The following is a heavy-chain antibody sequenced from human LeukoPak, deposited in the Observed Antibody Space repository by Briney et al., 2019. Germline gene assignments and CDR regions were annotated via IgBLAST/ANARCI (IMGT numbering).Heavy chain of an antibody. CDR3: ARDSAGTVDY. D-gene: IGHD6-13*01. J-gene: IGHJ4*02. CDR1: GFTFSNYG. Sequence: GGSLRLSCAASGFTFSNYGMHWVRQTPGKGLEWVAAIWYDGTTRFYADSVKGRFTISRDNSKNTLHLQMNSLRVEDTAVYYCARDSAGTVDYWGQGILVTVSS. V-gene: IGHV3-33*01. CDR2: IWYDGTTR.